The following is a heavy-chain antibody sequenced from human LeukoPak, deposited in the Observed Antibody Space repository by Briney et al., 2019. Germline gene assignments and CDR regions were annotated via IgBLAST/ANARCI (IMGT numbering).Heavy chain of an antibody. J-gene: IGHJ4*03. Sequence: GGSLRLSCAASGFTFSSYAMHWVRQAPGKGLERVAVISYDGSNKYYADSVKGRFTISRDNSKNTLYLQMNSLRAEDTAVYYCARDVGYDSSGYGPLDYWGQGTTVTVSS. CDR2: ISYDGSNK. CDR3: ARDVGYDSSGYGPLDY. CDR1: GFTFSSYA. D-gene: IGHD3-22*01. V-gene: IGHV3-30-3*01.